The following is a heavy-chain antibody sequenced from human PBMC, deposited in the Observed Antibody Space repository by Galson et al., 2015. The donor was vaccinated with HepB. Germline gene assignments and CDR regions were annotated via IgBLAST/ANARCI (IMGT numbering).Heavy chain of an antibody. J-gene: IGHJ4*02. CDR1: GFTSSNYW. CDR2: INSDGTYI. CDR3: ARTRGAAAGIFDY. Sequence: SLRLSCAASGFTSSNYWMHWVRQAPGKGLVWVSRINSDGTYITYADSVKSRFTISRDNAKNTLYLQMNSPRAEDTALYYCARTRGAAAGIFDYWGQGSLVTVSS. D-gene: IGHD6-13*01. V-gene: IGHV3-74*01.